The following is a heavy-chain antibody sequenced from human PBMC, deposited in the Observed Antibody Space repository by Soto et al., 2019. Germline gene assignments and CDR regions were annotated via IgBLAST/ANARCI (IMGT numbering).Heavy chain of an antibody. Sequence: SGPTLVNPTQTLTLTCTFSGFSLSTSGVGVGWIRQPPGKALEWLALIYWDDDKRYSPSLKSRLTITKDTSKNQVVLTMTNMKPVNTAKYYCANRVTLPGWYSGYAADVFDIWGQGTMVTVSS. J-gene: IGHJ3*02. CDR2: IYWDDDK. CDR3: ANRVTLPGWYSGYAADVFDI. CDR1: GFSLSTSGVG. D-gene: IGHD5-12*01. V-gene: IGHV2-5*02.